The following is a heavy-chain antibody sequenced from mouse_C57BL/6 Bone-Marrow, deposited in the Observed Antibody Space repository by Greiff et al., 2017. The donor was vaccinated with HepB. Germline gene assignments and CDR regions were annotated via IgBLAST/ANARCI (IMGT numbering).Heavy chain of an antibody. CDR2: ISNLAYSI. V-gene: IGHV5-15*01. D-gene: IGHD2-4*01. CDR1: GFTFSDYG. Sequence: EVMLVESGGGLVQPGGSLKLSCAASGFTFSDYGMAWVRQAPRKGPEWVAFISNLAYSIYYADTVTGRFTISRENAKNTLYLEMSSLRSEDTAMYYCARHGGSTMITTWAMDYWGQGTSVTVSS. J-gene: IGHJ4*01. CDR3: ARHGGSTMITTWAMDY.